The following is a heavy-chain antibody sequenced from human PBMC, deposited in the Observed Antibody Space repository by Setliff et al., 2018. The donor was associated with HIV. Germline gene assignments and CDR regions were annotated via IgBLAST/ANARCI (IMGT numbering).Heavy chain of an antibody. Sequence: PGGSLRLSCAASGFTFSSYWMSWVRQAPGKGLEYVAIIKEDGSEKYYADSVKGRFTISRDNAKNSLYLQLNSLRAEDTAVYYCARGLYYFDYWGQGTLVTVSS. CDR1: GFTFSSYW. V-gene: IGHV3-7*01. CDR2: IKEDGSEK. J-gene: IGHJ4*02. CDR3: ARGLYYFDY.